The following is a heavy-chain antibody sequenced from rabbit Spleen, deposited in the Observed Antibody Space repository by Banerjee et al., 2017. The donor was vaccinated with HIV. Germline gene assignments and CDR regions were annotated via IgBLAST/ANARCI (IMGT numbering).Heavy chain of an antibody. CDR3: ARNYVNAFDP. Sequence: QEQLEESGGDLVKPGASLTLTCTVSGFSFSSNWICWVRQAPGKGLEWIACIDTSYGDTDYANWPKGRFTISKTSSTTVTLQMTSLTAADTATYFCARNYVNAFDPWGPGTLVTVS. D-gene: IGHD1-1*01. J-gene: IGHJ2*01. CDR2: IDTSYGDT. V-gene: IGHV1S45*01. CDR1: GFSFSSNW.